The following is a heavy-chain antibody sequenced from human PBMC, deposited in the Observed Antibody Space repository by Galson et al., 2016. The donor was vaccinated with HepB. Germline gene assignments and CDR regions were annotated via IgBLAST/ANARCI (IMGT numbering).Heavy chain of an antibody. CDR1: GFTFSGYG. CDR3: ARRHEYCPPVGCSVDY. Sequence: SLRLSCAASGFTFSGYGMHWVRQAPGKGLEWVAADSMDGRRKFYADSVEGRFTISRDNSNNMLFLQISSLTEDDTAVYYCARRHEYCPPVGCSVDYWGQGTLVSVSS. V-gene: IGHV3-30*03. J-gene: IGHJ4*02. D-gene: IGHD2/OR15-2a*01. CDR2: DSMDGRRK.